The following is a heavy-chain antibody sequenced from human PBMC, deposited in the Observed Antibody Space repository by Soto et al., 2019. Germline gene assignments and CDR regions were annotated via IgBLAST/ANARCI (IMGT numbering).Heavy chain of an antibody. V-gene: IGHV4-59*08. CDR1: GGSISSYY. Sequence: PSETLSLTCTVSGGSISSYYWSWIRQPPGKGLEWIGYIYYSGSTNYNPSLKSRVTISVDTSKNQFPLKLSSVTAADTAVYYCARQRGGSVSNWFDPWGQGTLVTVSS. D-gene: IGHD3-16*01. J-gene: IGHJ5*02. CDR2: IYYSGST. CDR3: ARQRGGSVSNWFDP.